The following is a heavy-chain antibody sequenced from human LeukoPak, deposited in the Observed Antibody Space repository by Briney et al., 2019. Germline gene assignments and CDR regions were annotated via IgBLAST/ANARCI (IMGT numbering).Heavy chain of an antibody. Sequence: ASVKVSCKASGGTFSSYAISWVRQAPGQGLEWTGIINPSGGYTSYAQKFQGRVTMTRDTSTSTVYMELSSLRSEDTAVYYCASPIAAAGYIPPDVWGQGTTVTVSS. CDR2: INPSGGYT. CDR3: ASPIAAAGYIPPDV. J-gene: IGHJ6*02. CDR1: GGTFSSYA. V-gene: IGHV1-46*01. D-gene: IGHD6-13*01.